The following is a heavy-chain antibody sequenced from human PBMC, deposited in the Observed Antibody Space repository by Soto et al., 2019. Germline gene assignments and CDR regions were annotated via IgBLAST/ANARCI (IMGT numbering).Heavy chain of an antibody. V-gene: IGHV3-30*18. J-gene: IGHJ4*02. CDR1: GFTFSSYG. Sequence: GSLRLSCAASGFTFSSYGMHWVRQAPGKGLEWVAVISYDGSNKYYADSVKGRFTISRDNSKNTPYLQVNSLRAEDTAVYYCAKDLYSGSSHPDYWGQGTLVTVSS. CDR3: AKDLYSGSSHPDY. D-gene: IGHD1-26*01. CDR2: ISYDGSNK.